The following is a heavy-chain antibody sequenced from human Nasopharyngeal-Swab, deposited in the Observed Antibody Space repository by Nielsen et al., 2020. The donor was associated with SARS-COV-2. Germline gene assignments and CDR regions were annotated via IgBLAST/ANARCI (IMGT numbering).Heavy chain of an antibody. CDR2: IYSGGSST. CDR3: AKDRGWGSGWYIPVH. Sequence: GESLKISCAASGFTFSSYAMSWVRQAPGKGLEWVSVIYSGGSSTYYADSVKGRFTISRDNSKNTLYLQMNSLRAEDTAVYYCAKDRGWGSGWYIPVHWGQGTLVTVSS. V-gene: IGHV3-23*03. J-gene: IGHJ4*02. D-gene: IGHD6-19*01. CDR1: GFTFSSYA.